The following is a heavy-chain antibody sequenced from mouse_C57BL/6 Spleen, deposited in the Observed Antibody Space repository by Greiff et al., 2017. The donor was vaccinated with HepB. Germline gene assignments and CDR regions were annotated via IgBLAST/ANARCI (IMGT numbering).Heavy chain of an antibody. CDR3: ARSEGFSYAMDY. CDR2: IDPSDSYT. V-gene: IGHV1-50*01. J-gene: IGHJ4*01. Sequence: QVHVKQPGAELVKPGASVKLSCKASGYTFTSYWMQWVKQRPGQGLEWIGEIDPSDSYTNYNQKFKGKATLTVDTSSSTAYMQLSSLTSEDSAVYYCARSEGFSYAMDYWGQGTSVTVSS. CDR1: GYTFTSYW.